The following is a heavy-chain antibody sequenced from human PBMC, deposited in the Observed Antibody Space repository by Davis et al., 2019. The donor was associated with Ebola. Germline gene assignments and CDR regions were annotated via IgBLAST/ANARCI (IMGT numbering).Heavy chain of an antibody. Sequence: MPSETLSLTCAVSGGSISSYYWSWIRQPPGKGLEWIGYIYYSGSTNYNPSLKSRVTISVDTSKNQFSLKLSSVTAADTAVYYCARGEGLREFEGADYWGQGTLVTVSS. CDR2: IYYSGST. J-gene: IGHJ4*02. CDR3: ARGEGLREFEGADY. V-gene: IGHV4-59*01. CDR1: GGSISSYY. D-gene: IGHD3-10*01.